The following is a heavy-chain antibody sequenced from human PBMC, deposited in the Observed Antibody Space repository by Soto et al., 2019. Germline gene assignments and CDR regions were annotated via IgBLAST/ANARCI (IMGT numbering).Heavy chain of an antibody. CDR3: VKPVSPGTNWFDP. D-gene: IGHD6-13*01. CDR2: ITGSGGST. V-gene: IGHV3-23*01. J-gene: IGHJ5*02. CDR1: GFTFSSYT. Sequence: VQLLESGGGLVQPGGSLRLSCAASGFTFSSYTMSWVRQAPGKGLEWLSYITGSGGSTFYADSVKGRFTISRDNSKNTLCLQMNSLRAEDTAVYYCVKPVSPGTNWFDPWGQGTLVTVSS.